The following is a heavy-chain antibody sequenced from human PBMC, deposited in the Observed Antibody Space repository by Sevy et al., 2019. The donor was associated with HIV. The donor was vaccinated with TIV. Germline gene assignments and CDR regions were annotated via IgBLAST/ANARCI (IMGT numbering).Heavy chain of an antibody. V-gene: IGHV3-30-3*01. CDR3: ALERLSSNVAEYFQN. Sequence: LSLTCAASGFTFNAFSMHWVRQAPGKGLEWVATISLDGGNQHYADSVRGRFTISRDNSQNALFLQMNSLRPDDTALYYCALERLSSNVAEYFQNWGQDALVTVSS. CDR1: GFTFNAFS. D-gene: IGHD1-1*01. J-gene: IGHJ1*01. CDR2: ISLDGGNQ.